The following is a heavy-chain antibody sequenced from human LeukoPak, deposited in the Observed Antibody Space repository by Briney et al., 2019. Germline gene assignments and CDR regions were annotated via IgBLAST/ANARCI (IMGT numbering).Heavy chain of an antibody. CDR3: TTDLGDYGDYIRA. CDR2: IKSKSVGGTT. J-gene: IGHJ4*02. D-gene: IGHD4-17*01. CDR1: GFTFNNAW. V-gene: IGHV3-15*01. Sequence: GGSLRLSCAASGFTFNNAWMSWIRQVPGKGLEWVGRIKSKSVGGTTDYPALVKGRFIISRDDSKNMLYLQMNSLKIEDTAVYYCTTDLGDYGDYIRAWGQGTLVTVSS.